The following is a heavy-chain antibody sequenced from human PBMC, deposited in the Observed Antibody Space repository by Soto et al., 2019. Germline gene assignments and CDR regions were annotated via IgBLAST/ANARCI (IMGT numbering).Heavy chain of an antibody. D-gene: IGHD6-6*01. Sequence: GGSLRLSCAASGFTFSGSAMHWVRQASGKGLEWVGRIRSKANSYATAYAASVKGRFTISRDDSKNTAYLQMNSLKTEDTAVYYCTRPPYSSSSAKYGLLSYYGMDVWGQGTTVTVSS. CDR1: GFTFSGSA. CDR3: TRPPYSSSSAKYGLLSYYGMDV. J-gene: IGHJ6*02. CDR2: IRSKANSYAT. V-gene: IGHV3-73*01.